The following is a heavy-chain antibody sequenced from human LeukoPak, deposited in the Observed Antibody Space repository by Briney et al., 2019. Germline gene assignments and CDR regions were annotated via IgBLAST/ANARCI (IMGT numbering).Heavy chain of an antibody. Sequence: SQTLSLTCAISGDSASSNSAAWNWIRQSPSRGLEWLGRTYHRSKWYSESALSLKGRITVNPDTSKNQFSLQLNSVGPEDTAVYYCARTTGHFDYWGQGTLVTVSS. J-gene: IGHJ4*02. D-gene: IGHD2-8*02. CDR1: GDSASSNSAA. V-gene: IGHV6-1*01. CDR3: ARTTGHFDY. CDR2: TYHRSKWYS.